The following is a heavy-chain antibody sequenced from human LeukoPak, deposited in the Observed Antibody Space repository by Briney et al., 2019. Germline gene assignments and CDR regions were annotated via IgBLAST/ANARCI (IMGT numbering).Heavy chain of an antibody. V-gene: IGHV3-53*01. J-gene: IGHJ4*02. CDR2: IYSGGST. CDR1: EFTFSSYS. Sequence: GGSLRLSCAAPEFTFSSYSMSWVRQAPGKGLEWVSVIYSGGSTYYADSVKGRFTISRDNSKNTLYLQMNSLRAEDTAVYYCAGEGVAAIDYWGQGTLVTVSS. D-gene: IGHD2-15*01. CDR3: AGEGVAAIDY.